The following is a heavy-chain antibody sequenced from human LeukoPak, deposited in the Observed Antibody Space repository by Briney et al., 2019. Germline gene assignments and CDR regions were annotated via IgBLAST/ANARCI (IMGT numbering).Heavy chain of an antibody. J-gene: IGHJ4*02. CDR2: ISNDGSIT. Sequence: GGSLRLSCAASGFTVSSNYMSWVRHAPGKGLMLVSLISNDGSITNYADSVKGRFTISRDNAKNTLYLQMNSLRAEDTAVYYCARGRSGNYFDYWGQGTLVTVSS. CDR3: ARGRSGNYFDY. D-gene: IGHD3-10*01. CDR1: GFTVSSNY. V-gene: IGHV3-74*01.